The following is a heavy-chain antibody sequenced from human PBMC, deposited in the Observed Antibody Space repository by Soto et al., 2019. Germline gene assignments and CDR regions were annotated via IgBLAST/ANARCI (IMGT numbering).Heavy chain of an antibody. Sequence: CSVSFGFIGNYSWRWIRQPAGKGLEWIGRIYTSGGTSYNPSLKSRVTMSVDTSKNQFSLKLSSVTAADTALYYCAGMETGYYMFDYWGQGTLVTVSS. CDR3: AGMETGYYMFDY. V-gene: IGHV4-4*07. CDR1: FGFIGNYS. J-gene: IGHJ4*02. CDR2: IYTSGGT. D-gene: IGHD3-9*01.